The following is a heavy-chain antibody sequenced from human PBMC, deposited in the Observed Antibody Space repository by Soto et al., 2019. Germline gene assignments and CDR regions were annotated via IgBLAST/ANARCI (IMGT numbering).Heavy chain of an antibody. CDR1: GYSFTSYW. CDR3: ASPDRIAAAGTVEDDYYYYGMDV. D-gene: IGHD6-13*01. CDR2: IDPSDSYT. V-gene: IGHV5-10-1*01. J-gene: IGHJ6*02. Sequence: PGESLKISCKGSGYSFTSYWISWVRQMPGKGLEWTGRIDPSDSYTNYSPSFQGHVTISADKSISTAYLQWSSLKASDTAMYYCASPDRIAAAGTVEDDYYYYGMDVWGQGTTVTVSS.